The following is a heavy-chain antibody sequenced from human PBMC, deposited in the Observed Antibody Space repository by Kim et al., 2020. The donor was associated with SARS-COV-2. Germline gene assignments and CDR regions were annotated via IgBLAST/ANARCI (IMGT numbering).Heavy chain of an antibody. J-gene: IGHJ4*01. D-gene: IGHD3-10*01. CDR1: GFTFSSYA. CDR3: AKDAYYYASGSYRLFDY. Sequence: GGSLRLSCAASGFTFSSYAMTWVRQAPGRGLEWVSTISAGGGSTYYADSVKGRFTISRDTSKSTLYVQMNSLRAEDTAVYYCAKDAYYYASGSYRLFDYWGDGTLVTVSS. CDR2: ISAGGGST. V-gene: IGHV3-23*01.